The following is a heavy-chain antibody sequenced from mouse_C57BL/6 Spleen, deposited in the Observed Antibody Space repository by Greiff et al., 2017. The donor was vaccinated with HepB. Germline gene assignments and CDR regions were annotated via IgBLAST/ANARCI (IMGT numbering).Heavy chain of an antibody. J-gene: IGHJ2*01. V-gene: IGHV1-50*01. CDR3: ARRGNYFDY. CDR2: IDPSDSYT. Sequence: QVQLQQPGAELVKPGASVKLSCKASGYTFTSYWMQWVKQRPGQGLEWIGEIDPSDSYTNYNQKFKGKATLTVDTSSSTAYMQLSSLTSADSAVYYCARRGNYFDYWGQGTTLTVSS. CDR1: GYTFTSYW.